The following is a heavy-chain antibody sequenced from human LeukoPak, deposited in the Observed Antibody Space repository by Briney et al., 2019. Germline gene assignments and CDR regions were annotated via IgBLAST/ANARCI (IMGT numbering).Heavy chain of an antibody. Sequence: SETLSLTCTVSGYSISSGYHWGWIRQPPGKGLEWIGSIYHSGSTYYNPSLKSRVTISVDTSKNQFSLKLSSVTAADTAVYYCASAHISGSYWEDAFDIWGQGTMVTVSS. CDR3: ASAHISGSYWEDAFDI. V-gene: IGHV4-38-2*02. D-gene: IGHD1-26*01. CDR2: IYHSGST. CDR1: GYSISSGYH. J-gene: IGHJ3*02.